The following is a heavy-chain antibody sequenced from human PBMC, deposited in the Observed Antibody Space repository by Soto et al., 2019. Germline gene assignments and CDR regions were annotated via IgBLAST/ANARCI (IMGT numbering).Heavy chain of an antibody. J-gene: IGHJ4*02. D-gene: IGHD6-13*01. Sequence: ASVKVSCKASGYTFTSYYMHWVRQAPGQGLEWMGIINPSGGSTSYAQKFQGRVTMTRDTSTSTVYMELSSLRSEDTAMYYCARDELLSGYSSRWYGYWGQGTLVTVS. CDR1: GYTFTSYY. CDR2: INPSGGST. V-gene: IGHV1-46*01. CDR3: ARDELLSGYSSRWYGY.